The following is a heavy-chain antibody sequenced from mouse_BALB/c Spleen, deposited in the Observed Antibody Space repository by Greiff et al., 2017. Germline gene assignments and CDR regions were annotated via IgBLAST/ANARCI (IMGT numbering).Heavy chain of an antibody. J-gene: IGHJ3*01. V-gene: IGHV14-3*02. CDR2: IDPANGNT. CDR3: ARSYLSDWFAY. D-gene: IGHD5-5*01. Sequence: EVQLQQSGAELVKPGASVQLSCTASGFNIKDTYMHWVKQRPEQGLEWIGRIDPANGNTKYDPKFQGKATITADTSSNTAYLQLSSLTSEDTAVYYCARSYLSDWFAYWGQGTLVTVSA. CDR1: GFNIKDTY.